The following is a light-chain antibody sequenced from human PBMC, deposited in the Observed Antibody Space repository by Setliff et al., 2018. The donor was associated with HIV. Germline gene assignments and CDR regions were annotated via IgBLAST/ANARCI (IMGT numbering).Light chain of an antibody. V-gene: IGLV2-14*01. CDR2: EVS. Sequence: QSVLTQPASVSGSPGQSVTISCTGTSSDVGGYPYVSWYQQYPGKVPKLMIYEVSNRPSGVSNRSSGSKSANMASLTISGLQAEDEADYYCSSYTSSSTLVFGTGTKGTVL. CDR1: SSDVGGYPY. CDR3: SSYTSSSTLV. J-gene: IGLJ1*01.